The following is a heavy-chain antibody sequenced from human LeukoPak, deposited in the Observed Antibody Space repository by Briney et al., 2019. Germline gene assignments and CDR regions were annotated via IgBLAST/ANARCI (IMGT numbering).Heavy chain of an antibody. CDR2: IFSGGDT. CDR1: GGSIGNYY. V-gene: IGHV4-59*08. Sequence: SETLSLTCAVSGGSIGNYYWNWIRQAPGKELQWIGNIFSGGDTNYNPSLKSRVAMSVDTSKNQFSLRLSSVTAADTAVYFCASEQTTSGGRRLDSWGQGTLVIVSS. D-gene: IGHD1-26*01. J-gene: IGHJ4*02. CDR3: ASEQTTSGGRRLDS.